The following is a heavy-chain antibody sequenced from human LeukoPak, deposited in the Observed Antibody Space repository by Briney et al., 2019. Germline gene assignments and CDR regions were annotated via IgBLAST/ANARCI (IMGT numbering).Heavy chain of an antibody. Sequence: GGSLRLSCAASGFTFSSYGMHWVRQAPGKGLEWVAVISYDGSNKYYADSVKGPFTISRDSSKNTLYLQMNSLRAEDTAVYYCAKDFPVPAALGGFDYWGQGTLVTVSS. CDR1: GFTFSSYG. D-gene: IGHD2-2*01. J-gene: IGHJ4*02. CDR3: AKDFPVPAALGGFDY. V-gene: IGHV3-30*18. CDR2: ISYDGSNK.